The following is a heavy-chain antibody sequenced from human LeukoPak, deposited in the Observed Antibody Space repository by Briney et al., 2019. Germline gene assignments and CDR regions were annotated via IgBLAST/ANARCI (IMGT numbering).Heavy chain of an antibody. Sequence: GGSLRLSCAASGFTFSSYSMNWVRQAPGKGLEWVSSISSRSSYIYYADSVKGRFTISRDNDKNSLYLQMNSLRAEDTAVYYCARETGYSYGDPFDYWGQGTLVTVSS. CDR3: ARETGYSYGDPFDY. CDR2: ISSRSSYI. V-gene: IGHV3-21*01. J-gene: IGHJ4*02. D-gene: IGHD5-18*01. CDR1: GFTFSSYS.